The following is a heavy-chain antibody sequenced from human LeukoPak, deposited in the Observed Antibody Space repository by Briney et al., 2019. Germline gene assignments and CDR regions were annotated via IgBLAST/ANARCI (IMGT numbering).Heavy chain of an antibody. CDR3: TREGVDVFDI. Sequence: PSETLSLACTVSGGSISNYYWNWIRQPAGKGLQWIGHISTSGSTNYSPSLKSRVTMSIDTSKNQFSLNLSSMTAADTAVYYCTREGVDVFDIWGQGTMVTVSS. CDR2: ISTSGST. V-gene: IGHV4-4*07. J-gene: IGHJ3*02. D-gene: IGHD3-10*01. CDR1: GGSISNYY.